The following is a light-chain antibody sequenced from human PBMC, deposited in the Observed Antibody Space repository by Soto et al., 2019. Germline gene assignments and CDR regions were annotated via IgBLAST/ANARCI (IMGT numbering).Light chain of an antibody. Sequence: EILLRQSPATLSLSPGERATLSCRASQSVSRYLVWYQQKPGQAPRLLIYDASTRATGIPARFSGSGSGTDFTLTVSSLEPEDFAVYFCQQRSNWPLTFGGGTKVDIK. V-gene: IGKV3-11*01. CDR1: QSVSRY. J-gene: IGKJ4*01. CDR2: DAS. CDR3: QQRSNWPLT.